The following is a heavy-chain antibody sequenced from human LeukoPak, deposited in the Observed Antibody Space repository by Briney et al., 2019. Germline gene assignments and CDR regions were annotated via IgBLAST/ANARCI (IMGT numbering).Heavy chain of an antibody. Sequence: SETLSLTCAVYGGSFSGYYWSWIRQPPGKGLEWIGEINHSGSTNYNPSLKSRVTISVDTSKNQFSLKLSSVTAADTAVYYCARLNWNTTGYFDYWGQGTLVTVSS. J-gene: IGHJ4*02. V-gene: IGHV4-34*01. CDR3: ARLNWNTTGYFDY. D-gene: IGHD1/OR15-1a*01. CDR1: GGSFSGYY. CDR2: INHSGST.